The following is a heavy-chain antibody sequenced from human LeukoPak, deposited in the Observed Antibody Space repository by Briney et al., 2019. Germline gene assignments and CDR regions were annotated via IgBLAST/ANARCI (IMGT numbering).Heavy chain of an antibody. CDR3: AKDGCSGGGCYPCSY. Sequence: GGSLRLSCAASGFTFSSYAMSWVRQAPGKGLEWVSAISGSGGSTYYADSVKGRFTISRDNSKNTLYLQMNSLRAEDTAVYYCAKDGCSGGGCYPCSYWGQGTLVTVSS. V-gene: IGHV3-23*01. J-gene: IGHJ4*02. D-gene: IGHD2-15*01. CDR2: ISGSGGST. CDR1: GFTFSSYA.